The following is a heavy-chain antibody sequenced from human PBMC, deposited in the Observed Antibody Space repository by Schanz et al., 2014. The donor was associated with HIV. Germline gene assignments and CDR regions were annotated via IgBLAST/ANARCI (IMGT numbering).Heavy chain of an antibody. D-gene: IGHD1-20*01. CDR3: ARDKGDNWAGYYYYYGMDA. J-gene: IGHJ6*02. Sequence: QVQLVESGGGVVQPGRSLRLSCAASGFTFRTHGIHWVRQAPAKGLEWVAIIGYDGSNIYYAASVKGRFTVSRDNSRNTNTLYLQMNSLRAEDTAVYYCARDKGDNWAGYYYYYGMDAWGQGTTVIVSS. CDR1: GFTFRTHG. V-gene: IGHV3-33*08. CDR2: IGYDGSNI.